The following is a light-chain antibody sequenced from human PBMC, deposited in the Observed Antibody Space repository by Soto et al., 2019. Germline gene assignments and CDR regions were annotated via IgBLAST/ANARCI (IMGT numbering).Light chain of an antibody. CDR3: QQSYSTPRP. Sequence: IHRTESPSSLSASVVYRVTITCLASQTISNYLNWYQQKPGKAPKLLIYAASSLQSGVPSRFSGSGSGTDFTLSISSLQPEDFATYYCQQSYSTPRPFGQGTKVDIK. CDR2: AAS. CDR1: QTISNY. V-gene: IGKV1-39*01. J-gene: IGKJ1*01.